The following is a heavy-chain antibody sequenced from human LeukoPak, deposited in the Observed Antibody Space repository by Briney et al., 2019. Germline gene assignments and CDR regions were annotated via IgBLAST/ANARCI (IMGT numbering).Heavy chain of an antibody. CDR3: ASLVAGTDDAFDI. Sequence: PSETLSLTCTVSGGSISSYYWSWIRQPPGKGLEWIGYIYYSGSTNYNPSLKSRVTISVDTSKNQFSLKLSSVTAADTAVYYCASLVAGTDDAFDIWGQGKMVTVSS. CDR1: GGSISSYY. J-gene: IGHJ3*02. CDR2: IYYSGST. D-gene: IGHD6-19*01. V-gene: IGHV4-59*01.